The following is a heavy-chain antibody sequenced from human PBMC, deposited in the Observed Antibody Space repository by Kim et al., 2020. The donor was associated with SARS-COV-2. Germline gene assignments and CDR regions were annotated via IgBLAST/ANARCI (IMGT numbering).Heavy chain of an antibody. J-gene: IGHJ4*02. CDR3: ARDKFRGHFDY. CDR2: ISHDGHYQ. Sequence: GGSLRLSCALSGLTFSNSWMSWVRQAPGKGLEWVALISHDGHYQYYVDSVKGRFTISRDNAENSLFLQMNSLRAEDTAVYYCARDKFRGHFDYWGQGTPVTVSS. V-gene: IGHV3-7*01. CDR1: GLTFSNSW. D-gene: IGHD2-21*01.